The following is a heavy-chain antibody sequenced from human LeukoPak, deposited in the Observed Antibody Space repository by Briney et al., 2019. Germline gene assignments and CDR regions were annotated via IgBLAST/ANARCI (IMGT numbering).Heavy chain of an antibody. Sequence: GGSLRLSCVASGLTYRNAWMTWVRQAPGMGLEWVGRIQSNPDGGTTDFAASVKGRFFISRDDSKSTLSLQMNSLKIEDTAVYYCTTGGPHISGHPLDYWGQGIPVTVSS. CDR1: GLTYRNAW. CDR2: IQSNPDGGTT. CDR3: TTGGPHISGHPLDY. V-gene: IGHV3-15*05. J-gene: IGHJ4*02. D-gene: IGHD2-15*01.